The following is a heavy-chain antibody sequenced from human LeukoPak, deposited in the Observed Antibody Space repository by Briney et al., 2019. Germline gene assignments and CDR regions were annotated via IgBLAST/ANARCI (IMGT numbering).Heavy chain of an antibody. J-gene: IGHJ6*03. Sequence: ETLSLTCAVYGESFSGYYWSWIRPSPGKGLEWIGEIDHSGRTNYKPSLKSRVTISVDTSKNQFSLKLSSVTAADTAVYYCARTTEGGYTYDYFYYYYMDVWGKGTTVTISS. CDR1: GESFSGYY. V-gene: IGHV4-34*01. CDR3: ARTTEGGYTYDYFYYYYMDV. D-gene: IGHD5-18*01. CDR2: IDHSGRT.